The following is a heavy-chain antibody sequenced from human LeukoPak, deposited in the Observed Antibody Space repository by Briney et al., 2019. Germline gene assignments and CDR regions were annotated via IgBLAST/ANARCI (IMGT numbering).Heavy chain of an antibody. CDR1: GGSISSSSYY. J-gene: IGHJ3*02. CDR3: ARDHGYSSSPYDAFDI. Sequence: SETLSLTCTVSGGSISSSSYYWGWIRQPPGKGLEWIGSIYYSGSTYYNPSLKSRVTISVDTSKNQFSLKLSSVTAADTAVYYCARDHGYSSSPYDAFDIWGQGTMVTVSS. D-gene: IGHD6-13*01. CDR2: IYYSGST. V-gene: IGHV4-39*07.